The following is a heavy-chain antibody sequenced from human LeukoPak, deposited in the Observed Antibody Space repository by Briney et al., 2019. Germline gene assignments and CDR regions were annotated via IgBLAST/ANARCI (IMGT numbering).Heavy chain of an antibody. CDR1: GGTFSSYA. CDR2: IIPIFGTA. CDR3: ASVGSIAVAGYPFDY. Sequence: SVKVPCKASGGTFSSYAISWVRQAPGQGLEWMGGIIPIFGTANYAQKFQGRVTITADESTSTAYMELSSLRSEDTAVYYCASVGSIAVAGYPFDYWGQGTLVTVSS. D-gene: IGHD6-19*01. V-gene: IGHV1-69*13. J-gene: IGHJ4*02.